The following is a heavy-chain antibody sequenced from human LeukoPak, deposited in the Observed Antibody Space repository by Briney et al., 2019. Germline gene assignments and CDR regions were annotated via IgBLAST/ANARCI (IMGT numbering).Heavy chain of an antibody. J-gene: IGHJ5*02. Sequence: SQTLSLTCTVSGGSISSGSYYWSWIRQPAGKGLEWIGRIYTSGSTNYNPSLKSRVTISVDTSKNQFSLKLSSVTAADTAVHYCARASLRSQPFDPWGQGTLVTVSS. CDR3: ARASLRSQPFDP. CDR1: GGSISSGSYY. D-gene: IGHD3-16*01. CDR2: IYTSGST. V-gene: IGHV4-61*02.